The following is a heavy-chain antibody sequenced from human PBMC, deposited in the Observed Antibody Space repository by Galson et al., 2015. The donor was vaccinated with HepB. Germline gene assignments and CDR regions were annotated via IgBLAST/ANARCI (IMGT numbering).Heavy chain of an antibody. V-gene: IGHV1-18*01. J-gene: IGHJ1*01. CDR2: ISAYNGNT. CDR1: GYTFTSYG. CDR3: ARDRAYSSSWYLGLQH. D-gene: IGHD6-13*01. Sequence: SVKVSCKASGYTFTSYGISWVRQAPGQGLEWMGWISAYNGNTNYAQKLQGRVTMTTDTSTSTAYMELRSLRSDDTAVYYCARDRAYSSSWYLGLQHWGQGTLVTVSS.